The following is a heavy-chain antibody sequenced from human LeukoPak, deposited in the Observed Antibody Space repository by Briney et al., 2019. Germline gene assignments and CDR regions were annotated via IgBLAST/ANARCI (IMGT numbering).Heavy chain of an antibody. J-gene: IGHJ6*02. CDR1: GYTFTTYE. Sequence: ASVKVSCKASGYTFTTYEITWVRQAPGQGLEGMGWISGHNGNTQYAQKFQGRVTMTTDTSTSTAYMELRSLRSDDTAVYYCAREGLDYYGMDVWGQGTTVTVSS. CDR2: ISGHNGNT. CDR3: AREGLDYYGMDV. V-gene: IGHV1-18*01.